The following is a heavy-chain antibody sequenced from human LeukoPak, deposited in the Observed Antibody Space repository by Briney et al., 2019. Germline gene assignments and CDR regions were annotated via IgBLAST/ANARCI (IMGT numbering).Heavy chain of an antibody. Sequence: SETLSLTCTVSAGFIKTYYWNWIRQPPGKGLEWIGYIYHSGVTNSNPSLKSRVTISVDTSKNQFSLKLSSVTAADTAVYYCAGDPYNYKWFDIWGQGTLVTVSS. D-gene: IGHD1-20*01. CDR2: IYHSGVT. CDR1: AGFIKTYY. CDR3: AGDPYNYKWFDI. J-gene: IGHJ5*02. V-gene: IGHV4-59*01.